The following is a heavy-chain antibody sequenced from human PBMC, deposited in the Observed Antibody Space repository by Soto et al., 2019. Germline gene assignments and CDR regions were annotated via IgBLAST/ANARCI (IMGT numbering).Heavy chain of an antibody. CDR3: ARPTRQWLGLRYYYGMDV. D-gene: IGHD6-19*01. Sequence: SETLSLTCAVYGGSFSGYYWSWIRQPPGKGLEWIGEINHSGTTNYNPSLKSRVTISVDTSKNQFSLKLSSVTAADTAVYYCARPTRQWLGLRYYYGMDVWGQGTTVT. J-gene: IGHJ6*02. CDR1: GGSFSGYY. V-gene: IGHV4-34*01. CDR2: INHSGTT.